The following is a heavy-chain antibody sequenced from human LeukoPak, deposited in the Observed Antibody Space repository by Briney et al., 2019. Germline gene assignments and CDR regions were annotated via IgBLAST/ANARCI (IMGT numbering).Heavy chain of an antibody. V-gene: IGHV1-2*02. CDR3: ARDRGYCSSTSCYYYFDY. CDR2: INPNSGGT. J-gene: IGHJ4*02. Sequence: ASVKVSCKASGYTFTGYYMQWVRQAPGQGLEWMGWINPNSGGTNYAQKFQGRVTMTRDTSISTAYMELSRLRSDDTAVYYCARDRGYCSSTSCYYYFDYWGQGTLVTVSS. CDR1: GYTFTGYY. D-gene: IGHD2-2*01.